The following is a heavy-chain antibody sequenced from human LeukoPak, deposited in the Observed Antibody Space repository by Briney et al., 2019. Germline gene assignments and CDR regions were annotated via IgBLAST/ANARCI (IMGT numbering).Heavy chain of an antibody. CDR2: IRSKAYGGTT. V-gene: IGHV3-49*04. Sequence: GRSLGLSCTASGFTFGDYAMSWVRQAPGKGLERVGFIRSKAYGGTTEYATSVKGRFTISRDDSKSIAYLQMNSLKTEDTAVYYCTRGSDGGDPHEVYYFDYWGQGTLVTVSS. CDR3: TRGSDGGDPHEVYYFDY. J-gene: IGHJ4*02. D-gene: IGHD2-21*02. CDR1: GFTFGDYA.